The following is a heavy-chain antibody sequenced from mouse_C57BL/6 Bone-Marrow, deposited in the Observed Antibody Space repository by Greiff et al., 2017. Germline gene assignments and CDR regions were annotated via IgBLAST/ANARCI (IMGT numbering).Heavy chain of an antibody. Sequence: DVQLQESGGGLVQPGGSMKLSCVASGFTFSNYWMNWVRQSPEKGLEWVAQIRLKSDNYATHYAESVKGRFTISRDDSKSSVYLQMNNLRAEDTGIYYCTASYVFFDYWGPGTTLTVSS. CDR3: TASYVFFDY. V-gene: IGHV6-3*01. J-gene: IGHJ2*01. CDR2: IRLKSDNYAT. CDR1: GFTFSNYW. D-gene: IGHD2-12*01.